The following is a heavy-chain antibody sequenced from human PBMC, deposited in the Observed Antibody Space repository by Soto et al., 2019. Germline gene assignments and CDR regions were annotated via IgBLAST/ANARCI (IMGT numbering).Heavy chain of an antibody. V-gene: IGHV3-30-3*01. J-gene: IGHJ6*02. Sequence: PGGSLRLSCVASGFRFSSHTMHWVRQAPGKGLEWVTFIYPDGNGKYYTDSVKGRFTTSRDNSKNTMYLQMNSLRAEDTAVYYCAKGYSSLPEYGLDVWGQGTTVTVSS. D-gene: IGHD6-13*01. CDR3: AKGYSSLPEYGLDV. CDR1: GFRFSSHT. CDR2: IYPDGNGK.